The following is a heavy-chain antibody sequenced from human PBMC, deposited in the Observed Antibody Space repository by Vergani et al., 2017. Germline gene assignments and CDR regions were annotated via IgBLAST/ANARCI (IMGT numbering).Heavy chain of an antibody. CDR3: ARDQRVGGGSSGTIDY. Sequence: QVQLVESGGGVVQPGRSLRLSCAASGFTFSSYGMHWVRQAPGKGLEWVAVIWYDGSNKYYADSVKGRFTISRDNSKNTLYLQMNSLRAEDTAVYYCARDQRVGGGSSGTIDYWGQGTLVTVSS. CDR1: GFTFSSYG. D-gene: IGHD2-15*01. CDR2: IWYDGSNK. J-gene: IGHJ4*02. V-gene: IGHV3-33*01.